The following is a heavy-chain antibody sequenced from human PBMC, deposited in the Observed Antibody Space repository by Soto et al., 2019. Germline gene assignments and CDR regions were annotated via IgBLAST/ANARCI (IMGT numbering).Heavy chain of an antibody. J-gene: IGHJ4*02. CDR3: ARHVYDSSGRLYDY. CDR1: RYSFTTYW. CDR2: IYPGDSDS. V-gene: IGHV5-51*01. Sequence: PGATLKISVKGSRYSFTTYWVRWVGEMPGKGLEWMGIIYPGDSDSRYSPSFQGQVTFSADKSISTAYLQWSSLKASDTAMYYCARHVYDSSGRLYDYWGQGTLVTVSS. D-gene: IGHD3-22*01.